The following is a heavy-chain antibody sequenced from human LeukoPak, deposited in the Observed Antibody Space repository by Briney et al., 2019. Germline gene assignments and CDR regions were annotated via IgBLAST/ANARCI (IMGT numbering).Heavy chain of an antibody. Sequence: PSETLSLTCAVYGGSFSGYYWSWIRQPPGKGLEWVGEINHSGSTNYNPSLKSRVTISVDTSKNQSSLKLSSVTAADTAVYYCARHDRYSSGWYYPFDYWGQGTLVTVSS. CDR2: INHSGST. CDR3: ARHDRYSSGWYYPFDY. CDR1: GGSFSGYY. V-gene: IGHV4-34*01. J-gene: IGHJ4*02. D-gene: IGHD6-19*01.